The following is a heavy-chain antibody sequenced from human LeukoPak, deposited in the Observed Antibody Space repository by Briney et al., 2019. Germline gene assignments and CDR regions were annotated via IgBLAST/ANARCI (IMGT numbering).Heavy chain of an antibody. J-gene: IGHJ4*02. CDR2: ISYDGSNK. V-gene: IGHV3-30*18. Sequence: PGGSLRLSGAASGFTFSSYGMHWVRQAPGKGLEWVAVISYDGSNKYYADSVKGRFTISRDNSKNTLYLQMNSLRAEDTAVYYCAKELVAARLGEFDYWGQGTLVTVSS. D-gene: IGHD6-6*01. CDR1: GFTFSSYG. CDR3: AKELVAARLGEFDY.